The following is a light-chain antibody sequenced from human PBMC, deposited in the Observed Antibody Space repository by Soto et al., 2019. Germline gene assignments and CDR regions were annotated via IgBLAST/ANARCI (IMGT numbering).Light chain of an antibody. CDR1: NIGSKS. J-gene: IGLJ2*01. V-gene: IGLV3-21*02. CDR3: QVWDSSSDHVV. CDR2: GDS. Sequence: SYELTHPPSVSVAPGQTARITCERNNIGSKSVHWYQQKPGQAPVLVVYGDSDRPSGNPKRFSGSNSENTATLTITRVEAGDEADYYCQVWDSSSDHVVFGGGTKVTVL.